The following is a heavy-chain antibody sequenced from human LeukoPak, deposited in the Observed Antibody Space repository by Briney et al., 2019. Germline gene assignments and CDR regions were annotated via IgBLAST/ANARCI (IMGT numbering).Heavy chain of an antibody. CDR1: GYTFTSHD. V-gene: IGHV1-8*01. CDR2: MSPSSDNT. Sequence: ASVKVSCKASGYTFTSHDFHWVRQAPGQGLEWMGRMSPSSDNTAYAQKFQGRLNMTRDTSITTVYMELSSLRSEDTAVYYCARAPRSASYMDVWGKGNTVTISS. J-gene: IGHJ6*03. CDR3: ARAPRSASYMDV. D-gene: IGHD3-3*01.